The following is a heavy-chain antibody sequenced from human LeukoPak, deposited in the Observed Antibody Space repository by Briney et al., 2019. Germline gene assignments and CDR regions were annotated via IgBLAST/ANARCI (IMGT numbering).Heavy chain of an antibody. V-gene: IGHV3-64*01. D-gene: IGHD6-13*01. J-gene: IGHJ5*02. CDR3: ATGAQLTDH. CDR1: GFTFYTYG. Sequence: GGSLRLSCAASGFTFYTYGMHWVRQAPGKGLEYVSGIGPDGGTTYYANSVKGGFTISRDNSKYMLYLQMGSLTADDMAVYYSATGAQLTDHWGQGTLVTVSS. CDR2: IGPDGGTT.